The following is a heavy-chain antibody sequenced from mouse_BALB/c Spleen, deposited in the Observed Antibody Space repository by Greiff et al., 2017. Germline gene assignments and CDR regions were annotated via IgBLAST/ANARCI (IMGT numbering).Heavy chain of an antibody. D-gene: IGHD2-4*01. J-gene: IGHJ4*01. Sequence: VQLQQPGAELVMPGASVKMSCKASGYTFTDYWMHWVKQRPGQGLEWIGAIDTSDSYTSYNQKFKGKATLTVDESSSTAYMQLSSLTSEDSAVYYCARGGLRAYAMDYWGQGTSVTVSS. CDR2: IDTSDSYT. V-gene: IGHV1-69*01. CDR3: ARGGLRAYAMDY. CDR1: GYTFTDYW.